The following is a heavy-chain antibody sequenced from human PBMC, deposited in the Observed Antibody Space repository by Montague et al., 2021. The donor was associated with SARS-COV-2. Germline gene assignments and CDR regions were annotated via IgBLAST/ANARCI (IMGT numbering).Heavy chain of an antibody. J-gene: IGHJ3*01. CDR1: GGSISSSNYY. CDR2: IYYGGST. CDR3: ARHKDVSGWYEDAFDV. D-gene: IGHD6-19*01. Sequence: SETLSLTCSVSGGSISSSNYYWGWIRQPPGKGLEWIGSIYYGGSTYYNPSLKSRFTIPVDSSENNFSLNLTSVTAADTAVYYCARHKDVSGWYEDAFDVWGPGTTVTVSS. V-gene: IGHV4-39*02.